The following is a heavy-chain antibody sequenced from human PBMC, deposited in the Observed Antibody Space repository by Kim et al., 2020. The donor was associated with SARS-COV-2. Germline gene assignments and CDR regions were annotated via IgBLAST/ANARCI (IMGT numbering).Heavy chain of an antibody. D-gene: IGHD3-9*01. Sequence: GGSLRLSCAASGFTFSSYSMNWVRQAPGKGLEWVSYISSSSSTIYYADSVKGRFTISRDNAKNSLYLQMNSLRDEDTAVYYCARGVTNYDILTGYYNAFDIWGQGTMVTVSS. CDR2: ISSSSSTI. J-gene: IGHJ3*02. V-gene: IGHV3-48*02. CDR3: ARGVTNYDILTGYYNAFDI. CDR1: GFTFSSYS.